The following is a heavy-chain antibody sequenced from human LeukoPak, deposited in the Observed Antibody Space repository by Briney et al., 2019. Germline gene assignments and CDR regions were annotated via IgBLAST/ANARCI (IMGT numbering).Heavy chain of an antibody. D-gene: IGHD3-16*02. CDR3: ARDLATRQRTGLYDS. CDR1: GFTFSSYG. Sequence: GGSLRLSCAASGFTFSSYGMHWVRQAPGKGLEWVAFIRYDGSNKYYADSVKGRFTISRDNSKNTLYLQMNSLRAGDTAVYYCARDLATRQRTGLYDSWGQGALVTVSS. J-gene: IGHJ4*02. CDR2: IRYDGSNK. V-gene: IGHV3-30*02.